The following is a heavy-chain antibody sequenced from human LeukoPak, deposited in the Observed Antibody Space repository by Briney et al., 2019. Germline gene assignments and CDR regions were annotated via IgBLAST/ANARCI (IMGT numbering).Heavy chain of an antibody. CDR3: AELGITMIGGV. J-gene: IGHJ6*04. Sequence: GGTLRLSCAASGFTFSSYWMNWVRQAPGKGLEWVSYISSSGSTIYYADSVKGRFTISRDNAKNSLYLQMNSLRAEDTAVYYCAELGITMIGGVWGKGTTVTISS. CDR1: GFTFSSYW. CDR2: ISSSGSTI. D-gene: IGHD3-10*02. V-gene: IGHV3-48*04.